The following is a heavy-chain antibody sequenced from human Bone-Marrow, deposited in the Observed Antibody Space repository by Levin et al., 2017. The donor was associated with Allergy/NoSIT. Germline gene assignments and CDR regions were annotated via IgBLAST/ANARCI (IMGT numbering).Heavy chain of an antibody. CDR3: ARGRLADYRDYRRVDP. D-gene: IGHD4-17*01. CDR1: GFPFSSYA. J-gene: IGHJ5*02. CDR2: MSYDGSTK. Sequence: GGSLRLSCAASGFPFSSYAMQWVRQAPGKGLEWVAFMSYDGSTKYYADSVKGRFTISRDNSKNTLYLEMNSLRPEDTAVYYCARGRLADYRDYRRVDPWGQGTLVTVP. V-gene: IGHV3-30-3*01.